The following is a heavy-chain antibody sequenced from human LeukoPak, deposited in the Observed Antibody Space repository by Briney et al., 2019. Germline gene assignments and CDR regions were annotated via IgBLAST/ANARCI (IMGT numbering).Heavy chain of an antibody. J-gene: IGHJ4*02. CDR3: ARDQEAFDY. Sequence: ASVKVSCKASGYSFTSNYIHWVRQAPGQGLEWMGMIYPRDGSTSYAQRFQGRVTVTRDASTSTVHMELSGLRSEDTAVYYCARDQEAFDYWGQGTLVTVSS. CDR2: IYPRDGST. V-gene: IGHV1-46*01. CDR1: GYSFTSNY.